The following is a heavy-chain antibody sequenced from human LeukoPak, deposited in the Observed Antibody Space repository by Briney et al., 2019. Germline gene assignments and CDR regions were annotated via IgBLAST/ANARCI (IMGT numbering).Heavy chain of an antibody. J-gene: IGHJ4*02. V-gene: IGHV3-48*01. CDR2: ISISSSNI. D-gene: IGHD5-12*01. Sequence: GGSLRLSCADSGFTLSSFGMKWVRQAPGKELEWVSYISISSSNIYYADSVKGRFTISRDNAKNSLYLQMNSLRAEDTAVYYCARDVATLPFDYWGQGTLVTVSS. CDR1: GFTLSSFG. CDR3: ARDVATLPFDY.